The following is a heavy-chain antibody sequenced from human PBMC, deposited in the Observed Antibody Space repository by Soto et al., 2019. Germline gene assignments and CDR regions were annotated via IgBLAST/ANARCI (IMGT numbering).Heavy chain of an antibody. CDR3: ARVWGYCFDY. CDR1: GGSISSYY. CDR2: IYYSGST. Sequence: QVQLQESGPGLVKPSETLSLTCTVSGGSISSYYLSWIRQPPGKGLEWIGYIYYSGSTNANPSLKSRFNRSVDTSKNQFYLKLRSVTAGDTAVYYCARVWGYCFDYWGQGPLVTVSS. V-gene: IGHV4-59*01. D-gene: IGHD2-21*01. J-gene: IGHJ4*02.